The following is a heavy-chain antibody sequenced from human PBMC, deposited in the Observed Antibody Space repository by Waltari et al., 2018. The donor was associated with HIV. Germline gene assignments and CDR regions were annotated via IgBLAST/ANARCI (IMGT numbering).Heavy chain of an antibody. CDR2: IYYSGRT. V-gene: IGHV4-59*01. CDR1: GGPLSSYY. Sequence: QVQLQESGPGLVKPSATLSLTCPVPGGPLSSYYWSSIRQPPGKGLEWIGYIYYSGRTNYNPSLKSRVTISVDTSKNQFSLKLSSVTAADTAVYYCARDLGGLWFGESHGMDVWGQGTTVTVSS. D-gene: IGHD3-10*01. CDR3: ARDLGGLWFGESHGMDV. J-gene: IGHJ6*02.